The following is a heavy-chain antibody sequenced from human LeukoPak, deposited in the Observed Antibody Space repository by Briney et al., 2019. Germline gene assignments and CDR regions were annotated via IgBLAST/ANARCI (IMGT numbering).Heavy chain of an antibody. CDR3: ARERGDPMGRGVIIKHKYYYYMDV. CDR1: GFTFNSYW. J-gene: IGHJ6*03. Sequence: GGSLRLSCAASGFTFNSYWMSWVRQAPGKGLEWVANIKEDGSEKYYVDSVKGRFTISRDNAKSSLYLQMNSLRAEDTAVYYCARERGDPMGRGVIIKHKYYYYMDVWGKGTTVTVSS. V-gene: IGHV3-7*01. CDR2: IKEDGSEK. D-gene: IGHD3-10*01.